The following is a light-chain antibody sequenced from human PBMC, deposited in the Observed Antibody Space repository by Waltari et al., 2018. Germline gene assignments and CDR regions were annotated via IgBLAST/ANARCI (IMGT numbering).Light chain of an antibody. V-gene: IGLV3-19*01. Sequence: SSELTQDPAVSVAMGQTVTITCQGNGLRSYYASWYQQRPGKAPILIMYDKNNRPPGVPDRFSGSNSDNTASLTITGAQAEDEASYYCHSRDASGVGGSFGGGTKLTVL. CDR3: HSRDASGVGGS. CDR1: GLRSYY. J-gene: IGLJ2*01. CDR2: DKN.